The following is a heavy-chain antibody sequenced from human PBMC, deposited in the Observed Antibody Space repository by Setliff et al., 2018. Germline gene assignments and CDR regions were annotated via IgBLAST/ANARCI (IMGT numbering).Heavy chain of an antibody. Sequence: WASVKVSCKASGGTFSSDVITWVRQAPGQGLEWMGRLIPILRKTNYAENFQGRVSITADGSTNTVHMEVTSLRTEDTAVYYCARELRSPFWHIDFWGQGTLVTVS. D-gene: IGHD3-16*01. CDR3: ARELRSPFWHIDF. J-gene: IGHJ4*02. CDR2: LIPILRKT. CDR1: GGTFSSDV. V-gene: IGHV1-69*13.